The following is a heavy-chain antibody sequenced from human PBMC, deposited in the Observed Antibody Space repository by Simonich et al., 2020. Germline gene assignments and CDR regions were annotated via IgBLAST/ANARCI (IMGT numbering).Heavy chain of an antibody. CDR2: MNPNSGNT. V-gene: IGHV1-8*03. D-gene: IGHD2-2*01. CDR3: ARARYCSSTSCYNWFDP. Sequence: QVQLVQSGAEVKKPGASVKVSCKASGYTFTSYDINWVRQATGQGLWWMGRMNPNSGNTGYAQKFQGRVTITRNTSISTAYMELSSLRSEDTAVYYCARARYCSSTSCYNWFDPWGQGTLVTVSS. CDR1: GYTFTSYD. J-gene: IGHJ5*02.